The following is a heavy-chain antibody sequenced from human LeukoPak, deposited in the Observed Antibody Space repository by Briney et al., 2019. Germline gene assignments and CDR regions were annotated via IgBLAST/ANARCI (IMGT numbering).Heavy chain of an antibody. Sequence: ASVTVSCKASGYTFTGYYMHWVRQAPGQGLEWMGWINPNSGGTNYAQKFQGRVTMTRDTSISTAYMELSRLRSDDTAVYYCARERTRGYCSSTSCYMRYGYWGQGTLVTVSS. J-gene: IGHJ4*02. CDR2: INPNSGGT. CDR1: GYTFTGYY. CDR3: ARERTRGYCSSTSCYMRYGY. D-gene: IGHD2-2*02. V-gene: IGHV1-2*02.